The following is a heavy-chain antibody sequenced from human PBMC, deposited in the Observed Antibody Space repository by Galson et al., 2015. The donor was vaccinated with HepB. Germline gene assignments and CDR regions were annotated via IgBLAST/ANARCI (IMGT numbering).Heavy chain of an antibody. Sequence: ETLSLTCAVSGDSISNDRWWSWVRQPPGEGLEWIGEAYHSGGTDYRPSLKSRVTISVDKSKNRFPLKLTSVTAADTAVYYCARAKEGRGYFDYWGQGALVTVSS. CDR3: ARAKEGRGYFDY. D-gene: IGHD3-10*01. CDR2: AYHSGGT. J-gene: IGHJ4*02. CDR1: GDSISNDRW. V-gene: IGHV4-4*02.